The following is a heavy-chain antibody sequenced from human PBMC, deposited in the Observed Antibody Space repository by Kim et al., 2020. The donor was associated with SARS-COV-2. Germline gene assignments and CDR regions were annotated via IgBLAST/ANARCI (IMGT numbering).Heavy chain of an antibody. Sequence: SETLSLTCAVYGGSFSGYYWSWIRQPPGKGLEWIGEINHSGSTNYNPSLKSRVTISVDTSKNQFSLKLSSVTAADTAVYYCARLSGWTTLTTFTGYYYYGMDVWGQGTTVTVSS. CDR2: INHSGST. V-gene: IGHV4-34*01. CDR1: GGSFSGYY. CDR3: ARLSGWTTLTTFTGYYYYGMDV. J-gene: IGHJ6*02. D-gene: IGHD4-17*01.